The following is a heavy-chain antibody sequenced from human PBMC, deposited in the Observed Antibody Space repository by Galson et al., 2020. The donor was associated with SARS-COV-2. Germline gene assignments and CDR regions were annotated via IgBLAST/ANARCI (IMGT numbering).Heavy chain of an antibody. V-gene: IGHV4-34*01. CDR3: ARGPVVSIGFLSDYYYYGMDV. CDR2: INHSGST. D-gene: IGHD2-21*01. J-gene: IGHJ6*02. Sequence: SETLSLTCAVYGGSFSGYYWSWIRQPPGKGLEWIGEINHSGSTNYNPSLKSRVTISVDTSKNQFSLKLSSVTAADTAVYYCARGPVVSIGFLSDYYYYGMDVWGQGTTVTVSS. CDR1: GGSFSGYY.